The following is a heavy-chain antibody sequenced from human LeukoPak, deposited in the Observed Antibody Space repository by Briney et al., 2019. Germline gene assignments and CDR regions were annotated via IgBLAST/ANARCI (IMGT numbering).Heavy chain of an antibody. CDR1: GFTFSNYY. CDR3: ARDPTFNGGY. J-gene: IGHJ4*02. D-gene: IGHD2-8*01. CDR2: IDKDGNKR. V-gene: IGHV3-7*01. Sequence: GGSLRLSCAASGFTFSNYYMSWVRQTPEKGLEWVANIDKDGNKRYYVDSVKGRITVSRDNAKNSLYLQTNSLRVEDTAVYYCARDPTFNGGYWGQGTLVTVSS.